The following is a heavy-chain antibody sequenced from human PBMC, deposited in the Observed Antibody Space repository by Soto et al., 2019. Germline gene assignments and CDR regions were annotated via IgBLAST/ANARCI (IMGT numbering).Heavy chain of an antibody. CDR3: ARSVHALVVAAPSSWFDP. D-gene: IGHD2-15*01. CDR1: GGSISSYY. CDR2: IYTSGST. Sequence: ASETLSLTCTVSGGSISSYYWSWIRQPAGKGLEWIGRIYTSGSTNYNPSLKSRVTMSVDTSKNQFSLKLSSVTAADTAVYYCARSVHALVVAAPSSWFDPWGQGTLVTVSS. J-gene: IGHJ5*02. V-gene: IGHV4-4*07.